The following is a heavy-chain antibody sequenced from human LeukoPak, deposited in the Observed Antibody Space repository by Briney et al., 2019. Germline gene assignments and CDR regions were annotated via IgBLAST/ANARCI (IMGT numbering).Heavy chain of an antibody. Sequence: PGGSLRLSCAASGFTFSGSAMHWVRQASGKGLEWVGRIRSKANSYATAYAASVKGRFTISRDDSKNTAYLQMNSLKTEDMAVYYCISRPTGTTTPGNIDYWGQGTLVTVSS. CDR1: GFTFSGSA. D-gene: IGHD1-1*01. V-gene: IGHV3-73*01. CDR2: IRSKANSYAT. CDR3: ISRPTGTTTPGNIDY. J-gene: IGHJ4*02.